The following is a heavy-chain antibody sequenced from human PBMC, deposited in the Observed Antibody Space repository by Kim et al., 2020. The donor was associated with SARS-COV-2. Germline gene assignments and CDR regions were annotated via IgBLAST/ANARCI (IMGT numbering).Heavy chain of an antibody. V-gene: IGHV1-2*02. CDR1: GYTLIDYY. CDR2: INLDSGDT. CDR3: ARGARRYCSNGICEEYFQY. J-gene: IGHJ1*01. D-gene: IGHD2-8*01. Sequence: ASVKVSCKTSGYTLIDYYLHWVRQAPGQGLEWLGWINLDSGDTNFAPNIQGRLSLTGDKSISTVYMELTSLTSDDTATYYCARGARRYCSNGICEEYFQYWGQGALVTVSS.